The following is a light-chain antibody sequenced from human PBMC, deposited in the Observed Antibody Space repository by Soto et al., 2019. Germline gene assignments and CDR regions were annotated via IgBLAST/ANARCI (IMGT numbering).Light chain of an antibody. Sequence: EIVLTQSPATLSVSPGERATLSCRARQSISSNLACYQQKPGQAPRLLMFRTSSRATGFPARFSGSGSGTEFNLTISSLQSEAFGIYYCKKYNKWHCTTFGGETKVEIK. J-gene: IGKJ4*01. CDR3: KKYNKWHCTT. CDR1: QSISSN. V-gene: IGKV3-15*01. CDR2: RTS.